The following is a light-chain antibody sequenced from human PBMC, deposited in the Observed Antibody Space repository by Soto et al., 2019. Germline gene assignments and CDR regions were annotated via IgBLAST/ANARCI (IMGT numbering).Light chain of an antibody. CDR2: WAS. J-gene: IGKJ4*01. V-gene: IGKV4-1*01. Sequence: DIVMTQSPDSLAVSLGERATINCKSSQSVLYSSNDKKYLAWYQQKPGQPPKLLIYWASTRESGVPDRFSGSGSGTDFTLTISSLQAEDVAVYYCQQYYSAPVNFGGGTKVEI. CDR1: QSVLYSSNDKKY. CDR3: QQYYSAPVN.